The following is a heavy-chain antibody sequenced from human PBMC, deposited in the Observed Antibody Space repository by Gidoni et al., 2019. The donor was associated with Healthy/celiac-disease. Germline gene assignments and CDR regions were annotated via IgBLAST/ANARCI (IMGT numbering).Heavy chain of an antibody. D-gene: IGHD6-19*01. V-gene: IGHV1-58*01. CDR3: AADWKYSSGWYLGYYFDY. J-gene: IGHJ4*02. CDR1: GFTFTTSA. Sequence: QMQLVQSGPEVKKPGTSVKVSCKATGFTFTTSAVQWVRQARGQRLEWIGWIVVGSGNTNYAQKFQERVTITRDMSTSTAYMELSSLSSEDTAVYYCAADWKYSSGWYLGYYFDYWGQGTLVTVSS. CDR2: IVVGSGNT.